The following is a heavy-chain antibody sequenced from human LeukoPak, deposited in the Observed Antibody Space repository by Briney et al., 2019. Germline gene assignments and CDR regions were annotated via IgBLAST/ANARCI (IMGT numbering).Heavy chain of an antibody. CDR1: GASINSGSNY. CDR3: ARSDGYGLVGI. CDR2: IYSSGST. Sequence: PSETLSLTCRVSGASINSGSNYWGRIRQPPGTTLEWIGSIYSSGSTYYNPSLKSRVIIMIDTPKNHFSLTLSSVTAADTAVYYCARSDGYGLVGIWGQGTMVTVSS. V-gene: IGHV4-39*07. J-gene: IGHJ3*02. D-gene: IGHD5-18*01.